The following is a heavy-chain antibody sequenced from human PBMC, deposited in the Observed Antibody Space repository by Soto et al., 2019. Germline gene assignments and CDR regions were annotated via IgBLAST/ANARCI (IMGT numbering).Heavy chain of an antibody. CDR2: IYYSGST. CDR3: ATTEGYSGYDYEGYYFDY. D-gene: IGHD5-12*01. CDR1: GGSISSYY. J-gene: IGHJ4*02. V-gene: IGHV4-59*01. Sequence: SETLSLTCTVSGGSISSYYWSWIRQPPGKGLEWIGYIYYSGSTNYNPSLKSRVTISVDTSKNQFSLKLSSVTAADTAVYYCATTEGYSGYDYEGYYFDYWGQGTLVTVSS.